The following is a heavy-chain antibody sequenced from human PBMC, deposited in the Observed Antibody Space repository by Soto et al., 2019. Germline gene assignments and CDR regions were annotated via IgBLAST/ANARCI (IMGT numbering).Heavy chain of an antibody. Sequence: GGSLRLSCAASGFTFSSYSMNWVRQAPGKGLEWVSYISSSSSTIYYADSVKGRFTISRDNAKNSLYLQMNSLRAEDTAVYYCAREDFDCFDYWGQGTLVTVSS. J-gene: IGHJ4*02. V-gene: IGHV3-48*01. CDR1: GFTFSSYS. CDR2: ISSSSSTI. D-gene: IGHD3-9*01. CDR3: AREDFDCFDY.